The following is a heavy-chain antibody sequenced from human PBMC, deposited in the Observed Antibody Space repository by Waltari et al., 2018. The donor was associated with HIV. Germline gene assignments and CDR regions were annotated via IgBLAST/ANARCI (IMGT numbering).Heavy chain of an antibody. CDR2: IYYSGST. Sequence: QLQLQESGPGLVKPSETLSLTCTVSGGSISSSSYYWGWIRQPPGKGLEWIGSIYYSGSTCYNPSLKSRVTISVDTSKNQFSLKLSSVTAADTAVYYCARVGPTDPYEDLDPWGQGTLVTVSS. CDR3: ARVGPTDPYEDLDP. D-gene: IGHD3-16*01. J-gene: IGHJ5*02. V-gene: IGHV4-39*07. CDR1: GGSISSSSYY.